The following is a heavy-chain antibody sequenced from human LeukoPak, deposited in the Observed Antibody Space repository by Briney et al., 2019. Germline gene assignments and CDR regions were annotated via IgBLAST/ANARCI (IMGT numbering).Heavy chain of an antibody. V-gene: IGHV3-23*01. Sequence: SGGSLRLSCVASGFPFSTYAMSWVRQAPGKGLEWVSSIFGSTGSTYYADSVKGRVTVSRDNSRNTVYLQMNSLRGEDTAVYYCARDRTYHSDFTAHYFSPPLQQYWGQGTLVTVSS. D-gene: IGHD3-22*01. CDR1: GFPFSTYA. J-gene: IGHJ4*02. CDR2: IFGSTGST. CDR3: ARDRTYHSDFTAHYFSPPLQQY.